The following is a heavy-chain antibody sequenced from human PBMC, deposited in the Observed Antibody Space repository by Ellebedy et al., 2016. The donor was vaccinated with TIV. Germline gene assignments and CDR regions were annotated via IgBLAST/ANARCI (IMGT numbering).Heavy chain of an antibody. CDR1: GFSSSNYW. CDR3: ARLNWGRFAFDF. V-gene: IGHV3-7*01. D-gene: IGHD7-27*01. J-gene: IGHJ5*01. CDR2: MKQLGSEK. Sequence: GGSLRLXXEASGFSSSNYWMSWVRQAPGKGLEWVANMKQLGSEKFYVDSVNGRFTISRDNAKNSLYLHLSSLRPEDTAVYYCARLNWGRFAFDFWGQGTLVTVSS.